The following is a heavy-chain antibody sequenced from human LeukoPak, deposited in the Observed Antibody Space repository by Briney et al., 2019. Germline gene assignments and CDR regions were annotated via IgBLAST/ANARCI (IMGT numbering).Heavy chain of an antibody. D-gene: IGHD3-22*01. J-gene: IGHJ3*02. CDR3: ARDANYHVSSDYYDAFDI. Sequence: GGSLRLSCAASGFSFSNYWMTWLRQAPGKGLEWVANIRGDESRKYYLDSVTGRFTISRDNAKNSLYLQMNSLRAEDTAVYYCARDANYHVSSDYYDAFDIWGQGTMVTVSS. CDR1: GFSFSNYW. CDR2: IRGDESRK. V-gene: IGHV3-7*01.